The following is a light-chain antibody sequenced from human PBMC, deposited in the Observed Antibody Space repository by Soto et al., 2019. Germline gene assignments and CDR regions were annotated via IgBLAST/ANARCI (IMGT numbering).Light chain of an antibody. V-gene: IGLV2-14*01. CDR2: EVT. J-gene: IGLJ1*01. CDR3: SSYTIRSTLV. CDR1: SSDVGGYNY. Sequence: QSVLTQPASVSASPGQSISISCTGSSSDVGGYNYVSWYQQLPGKAPKLMIFEVTNRPSGVSNRFSGSKSGNTDSLTISGLQAEDEADYFCSSYTIRSTLVFGTGTKVTVL.